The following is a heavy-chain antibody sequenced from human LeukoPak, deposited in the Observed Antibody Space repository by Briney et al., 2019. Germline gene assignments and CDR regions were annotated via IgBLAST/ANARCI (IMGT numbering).Heavy chain of an antibody. CDR3: TTNRLGIYFDY. V-gene: IGHV3-15*01. D-gene: IGHD3-16*01. J-gene: IGHJ4*02. CDR2: IKSKVDGETI. Sequence: GGSLRLSCAGSGFTFSNAWMNWVRQAPGKGREWVGRIKSKVDGETIDYAAPVKGRFTISRDDSKNTLYVQMNSLKIEDTAFYYCTTNRLGIYFDYWGQGTLVTVSS. CDR1: GFTFSNAW.